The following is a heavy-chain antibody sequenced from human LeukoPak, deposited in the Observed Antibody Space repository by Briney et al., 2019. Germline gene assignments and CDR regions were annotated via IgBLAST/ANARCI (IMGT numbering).Heavy chain of an antibody. V-gene: IGHV1-2*02. Sequence: VASVKVSCKASGYTFTSYGISWVRQAPGQGLEWMGWINPNSGGTNYAQKFQGRVTMTRDTSISTAYMELSRLRSDDTAVYYCARDPITMVRGVIGNWFDPWGQGTLVTVSS. CDR2: INPNSGGT. J-gene: IGHJ5*02. D-gene: IGHD3-10*01. CDR1: GYTFTSYG. CDR3: ARDPITMVRGVIGNWFDP.